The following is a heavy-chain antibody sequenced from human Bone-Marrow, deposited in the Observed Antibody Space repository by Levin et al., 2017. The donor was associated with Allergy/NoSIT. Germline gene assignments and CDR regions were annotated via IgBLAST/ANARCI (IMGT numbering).Heavy chain of an antibody. CDR3: AKDRGEYPALHYFAF. Sequence: ASVKVSCKASGYNFRSHSMSWVRQAPGQGLEWMGWINTNTGDPTYAQGFTGRFVFSFDTSDNMTFLEISNLKTEDTAVYYCAKDRGEYPALHYFAFWGQGSLVTVSS. D-gene: IGHD3-16*01. J-gene: IGHJ1*01. CDR2: INTNTGDP. V-gene: IGHV7-4-1*04. CDR1: GYNFRSHS.